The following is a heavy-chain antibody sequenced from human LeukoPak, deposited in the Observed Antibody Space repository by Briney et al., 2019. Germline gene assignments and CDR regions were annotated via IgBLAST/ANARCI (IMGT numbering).Heavy chain of an antibody. CDR3: VREESGGYFDY. CDR1: GFLFTNYL. Sequence: ASVKVSCKSSGFLFTNYLLHWVRQAPGQGLEWVGRIAPSVDTTNYAQKFRGRVTMTRDTSTSTVYMELRRLRSEDTALYYCVREESGGYFDYWGQGTLVSVSS. CDR2: IAPSVDTT. J-gene: IGHJ4*02. V-gene: IGHV1-46*01. D-gene: IGHD4-23*01.